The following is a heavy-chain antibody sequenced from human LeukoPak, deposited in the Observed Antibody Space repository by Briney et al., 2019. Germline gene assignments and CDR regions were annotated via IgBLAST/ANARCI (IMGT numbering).Heavy chain of an antibody. V-gene: IGHV4-38-2*02. CDR1: GYSISSGYY. Sequence: PSETLSLTCTVSGYSISSGYYWGWIRQPPGKGLEWIGSIYHSGSTYYNPSLKSRVTISVDTSKNQFSLKLSSVTAADTAVYYCAKEDYVWGSYNWGQGTLFTVSS. CDR2: IYHSGST. CDR3: AKEDYVWGSYN. D-gene: IGHD3-16*01. J-gene: IGHJ4*02.